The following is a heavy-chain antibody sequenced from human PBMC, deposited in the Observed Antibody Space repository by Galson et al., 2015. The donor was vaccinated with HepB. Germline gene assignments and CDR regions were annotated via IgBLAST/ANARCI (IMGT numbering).Heavy chain of an antibody. CDR2: ISAYNGDT. D-gene: IGHD3-3*01. Sequence: SVKVSCKASGYTFTSYGISWVRQAPGQGLEWMGWISAYNGDTNYAQKLQGRVTMTTDTSTSTAYMELRSLRSDDTAVYYCARDRKSVLEWLSPSYYYYYGMDVWGQGTTVTVSS. V-gene: IGHV1-18*01. CDR3: ARDRKSVLEWLSPSYYYYYGMDV. J-gene: IGHJ6*02. CDR1: GYTFTSYG.